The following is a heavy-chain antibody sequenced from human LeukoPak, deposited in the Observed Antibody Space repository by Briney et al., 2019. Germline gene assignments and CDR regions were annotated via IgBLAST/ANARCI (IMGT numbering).Heavy chain of an antibody. V-gene: IGHV3-74*03. J-gene: IGHJ4*02. CDR3: ARVDPKAPGDFS. D-gene: IGHD3-3*01. CDR1: VFTFSSYW. CDR2: INSDGSST. Sequence: GGSLRLSCTASVFTFSSYWMHWVRQAPGKGLVWVSRINSDGSSTKYADSVKGRFTISRDNAKNTLYVQMNNLRAEDTAVYYCARVDPKAPGDFSWGRGTLVTVSS.